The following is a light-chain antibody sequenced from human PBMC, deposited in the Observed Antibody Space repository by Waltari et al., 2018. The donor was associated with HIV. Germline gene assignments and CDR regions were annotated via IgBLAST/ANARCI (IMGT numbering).Light chain of an antibody. CDR1: SSNIGISS. V-gene: IGLV1-44*01. CDR3: AAWDDRLKGVV. Sequence: QSVMTQPPSASGTPGQRVTISCSGGSSNIGISSVNWYQQAPGTAPKLLIDNNNQLPSGVPDRFSGSKSGSSASLAISGLQSEDEADYYCAAWDDRLKGVVFGGGTKLTVL. J-gene: IGLJ2*01. CDR2: NNN.